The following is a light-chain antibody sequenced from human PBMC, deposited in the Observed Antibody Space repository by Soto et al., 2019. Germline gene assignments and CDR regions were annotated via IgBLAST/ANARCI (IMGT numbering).Light chain of an antibody. CDR3: ASYARTNLFV. Sequence: QSALTQPPSASGSPGQSLTISCTGTSSDVGFYNFVSWYQQRPGKAPKLVIYEVTKRPSGVPDRFSGSKSGSTASLTVSGLQADDEAEYYCASYARTNLFVFGRGTKVTVL. V-gene: IGLV2-8*01. CDR2: EVT. CDR1: SSDVGFYNF. J-gene: IGLJ1*01.